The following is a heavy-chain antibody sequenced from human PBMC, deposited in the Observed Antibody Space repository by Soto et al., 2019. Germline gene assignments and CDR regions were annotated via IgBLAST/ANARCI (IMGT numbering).Heavy chain of an antibody. V-gene: IGHV4-59*01. J-gene: IGHJ3*02. CDR2: IFYTGST. CDR1: GASISSYY. D-gene: IGHD1-26*01. CDR3: ARFPGYSTSWAAFDI. Sequence: ETLSLTCSVSGASISSYYWSWIRQPPGKGLEWIGYIFYTGSTDYNPSLQSRVAISIGASRKDFSLKMTSVAAADTAIYYCARFPGYSTSWAAFDIWGQGTLVTVSS.